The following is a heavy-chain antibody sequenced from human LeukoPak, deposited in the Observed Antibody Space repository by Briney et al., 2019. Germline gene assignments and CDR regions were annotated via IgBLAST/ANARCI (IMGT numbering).Heavy chain of an antibody. D-gene: IGHD3-22*01. CDR1: GFTFGSYA. V-gene: IGHV3-23*01. Sequence: PGGSLRLSCAASGFTFGSYAMSWVRQAPGKGLEWVSGISGRGHTTYHADSVRGRFTISRDNSKNTLYLQVNSLRVDDSAVYYCAKGGHYDSSGYSPFDYWGQGTLVTVSS. CDR2: ISGRGHTT. CDR3: AKGGHYDSSGYSPFDY. J-gene: IGHJ4*02.